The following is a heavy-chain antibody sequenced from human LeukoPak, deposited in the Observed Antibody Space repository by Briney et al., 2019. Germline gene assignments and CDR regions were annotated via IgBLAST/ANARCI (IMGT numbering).Heavy chain of an antibody. CDR2: TYPNDSDT. V-gene: IGHV5-51*01. Sequence: GESLKISCKGPGYSFTNYWIGRVRQMPGKGLEWMGITYPNDSDTRYSPSFQGLVTISADKSISTAYLQWSSLKASDTAMYYCARHRGYNYGYSDYWGQGTLVTVSS. CDR1: GYSFTNYW. D-gene: IGHD5-18*01. CDR3: ARHRGYNYGYSDY. J-gene: IGHJ4*02.